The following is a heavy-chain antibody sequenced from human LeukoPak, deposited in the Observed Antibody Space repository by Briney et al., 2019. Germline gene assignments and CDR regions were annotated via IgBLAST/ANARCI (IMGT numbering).Heavy chain of an antibody. CDR3: AKGLGDYDDFRLGY. Sequence: SGGSLRLSCAASVFTFSTYGFHWVRQAPGKGLEWVAFIPSDGSDNYYANSVKGRFTISRDNSKNTLYLQINSLRSEDTAVYYCAKGLGDYDDFRLGYWGQGTLVTVSP. V-gene: IGHV3-30*02. CDR1: VFTFSTYG. CDR2: IPSDGSDN. D-gene: IGHD4-17*01. J-gene: IGHJ4*02.